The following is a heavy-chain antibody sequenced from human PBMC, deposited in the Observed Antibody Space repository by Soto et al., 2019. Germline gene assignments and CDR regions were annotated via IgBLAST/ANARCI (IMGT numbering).Heavy chain of an antibody. V-gene: IGHV1-18*01. J-gene: IGHJ3*02. CDR2: TVANNGYT. Sequence: QVQLVQSGIEVKNPGASVKVSCKASGYAFTSFGISWVRQAPGQGLEWMGWTVANNGYTKYAQNLQGRVTLITDTSTSTAYMELRSLMYDDTAVYYWARCSGGTCYASYAFDIWGQGTMVTVAS. CDR1: GYAFTSFG. CDR3: ARCSGGTCYASYAFDI. D-gene: IGHD2-15*01.